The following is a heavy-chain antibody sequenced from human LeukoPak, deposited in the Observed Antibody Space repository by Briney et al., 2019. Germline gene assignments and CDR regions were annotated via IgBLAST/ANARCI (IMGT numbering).Heavy chain of an antibody. D-gene: IGHD3-10*01. J-gene: IGHJ5*01. Sequence: PGGSLRLSCAASGFTFSSYTLDWVRQAPGQGLEWVSSISGSRTDIYYADSAKGRFTISRDNAKNSLYLQMNSLRAEDTAVYYCARDYGSGSPNWFDSWGQGTLVTVSS. CDR3: ARDYGSGSPNWFDS. CDR1: GFTFSSYT. V-gene: IGHV3-21*01. CDR2: ISGSRTDI.